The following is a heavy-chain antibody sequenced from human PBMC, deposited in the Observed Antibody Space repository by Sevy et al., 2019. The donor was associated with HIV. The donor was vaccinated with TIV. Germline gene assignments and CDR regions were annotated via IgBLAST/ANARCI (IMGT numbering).Heavy chain of an antibody. J-gene: IGHJ3*02. D-gene: IGHD3-10*01. CDR1: GFTFSTYW. Sequence: GGALRLSCAASGFTFSTYWMHWVRQAPGKGLVWVSRINSDGSNTNYADSVKGRFTTSRDNAKNTLYLQMNSLRADDTALYYCGREMISMVPGIPDAFDIRGQGTMVTVSS. V-gene: IGHV3-74*01. CDR2: INSDGSNT. CDR3: GREMISMVPGIPDAFDI.